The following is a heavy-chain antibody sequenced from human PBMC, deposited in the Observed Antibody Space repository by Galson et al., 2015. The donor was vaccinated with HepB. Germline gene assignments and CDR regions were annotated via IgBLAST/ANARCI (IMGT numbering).Heavy chain of an antibody. CDR2: IKQDGSEK. Sequence: SLRLSCAASGFTFSSYWMSWVRQAPGKGLEWVANIKQDGSEKYYVDSVKGRFTISRDNAKNSLYLQMNSLRAEDTAVYYCARGTYGDYDAFDYWGQGTLVTVSS. V-gene: IGHV3-7*03. CDR3: ARGTYGDYDAFDY. D-gene: IGHD4-17*01. J-gene: IGHJ4*02. CDR1: GFTFSSYW.